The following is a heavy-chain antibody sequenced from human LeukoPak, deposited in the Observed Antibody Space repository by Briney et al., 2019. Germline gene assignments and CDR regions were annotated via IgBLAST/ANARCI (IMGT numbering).Heavy chain of an antibody. CDR1: GPSFSHAW. CDR3: STGARRGWVPSPPLDY. Sequence: PGGSLRLSCRDSGPSFSHAWLTWVRQAPGKGLEWVGRIKSRPDGATADYAAPVRGRFTISRDDSISTMYLQMNSLNIEDTAVYYCSTGARRGWVPSPPLDYWGQGTLVTVSS. D-gene: IGHD3-10*01. CDR2: IKSRPDGATA. V-gene: IGHV3-15*01. J-gene: IGHJ4*02.